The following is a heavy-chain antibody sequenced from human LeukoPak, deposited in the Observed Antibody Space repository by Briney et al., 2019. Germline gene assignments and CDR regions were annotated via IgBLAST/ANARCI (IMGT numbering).Heavy chain of an antibody. J-gene: IGHJ4*02. Sequence: PGGSLRLSCAASGFSFSNYAMSWVRQAPGKGLEWVSAISGSGGSTYYADSVKGRFTISRDNSKNTLYLQMNSLRAEDTAVYYCAKPPGSSWYGYFDYWGQGTLVTVSS. V-gene: IGHV3-23*01. CDR1: GFSFSNYA. CDR3: AKPPGSSWYGYFDY. CDR2: ISGSGGST. D-gene: IGHD6-13*01.